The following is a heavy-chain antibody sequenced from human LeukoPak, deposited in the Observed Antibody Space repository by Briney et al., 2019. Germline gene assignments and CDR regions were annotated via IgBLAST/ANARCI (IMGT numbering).Heavy chain of an antibody. D-gene: IGHD3-3*01. Sequence: GGSLRLSCAASGFTFSSYSMNWVRQGPGKGLEWVSSISSSSSYIYYADSVKGRFTISRDNAKNSLYLQMNSLRAEDTAVYYCARDRNDFWSGYPYYYYYGMDVWGQGTTVTVSS. CDR2: ISSSSSYI. CDR1: GFTFSSYS. J-gene: IGHJ6*02. V-gene: IGHV3-21*01. CDR3: ARDRNDFWSGYPYYYYYGMDV.